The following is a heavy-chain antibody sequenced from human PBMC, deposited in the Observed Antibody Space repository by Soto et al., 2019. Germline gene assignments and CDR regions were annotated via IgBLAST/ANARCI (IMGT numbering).Heavy chain of an antibody. Sequence: ASVKVSCKVSGYTLTELSMHWVRQAPGKGLEWMGGFDPEDGETIYAQKFQGRVTMTEDTSTDTAYMELSSLRSEDTDVYYCATRVTYYDYIWGSYRYTSWFDPWGQGTLVTVSS. CDR2: FDPEDGET. CDR3: ATRVTYYDYIWGSYRYTSWFDP. D-gene: IGHD3-16*02. V-gene: IGHV1-24*01. CDR1: GYTLTELS. J-gene: IGHJ5*02.